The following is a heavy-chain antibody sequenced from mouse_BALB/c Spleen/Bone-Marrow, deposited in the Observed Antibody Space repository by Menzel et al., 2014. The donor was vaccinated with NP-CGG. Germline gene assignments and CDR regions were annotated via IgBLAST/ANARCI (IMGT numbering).Heavy chain of an antibody. CDR1: GFNIKDTY. V-gene: IGHV14-3*02. CDR3: ARYDYGVYFDY. CDR2: MDPANGTP. D-gene: IGHD2-4*01. J-gene: IGHJ2*01. Sequence: VQEVESGAELVKPGASVKLSCTASGFNIKDTYMHWVKRRPEQGLEWIERMDPANGTPTYDPTFRGKATITAVTSSNTAYLQLSSLTSEDTAVYYCARYDYGVYFDYWGQGTTLTVAS.